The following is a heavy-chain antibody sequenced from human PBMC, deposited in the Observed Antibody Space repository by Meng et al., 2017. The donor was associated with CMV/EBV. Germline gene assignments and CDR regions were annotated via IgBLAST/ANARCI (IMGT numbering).Heavy chain of an antibody. Sequence: SGLTFRDAWMSWVRQAPGKGLGWVGRIKTKTRGEATDYAAPVKGRFNISRDDSKTTVYLQMNSLKIEDTAVYFCAADSIFGSGSFGPWGQGTLVTVSS. CDR1: GLTFRDAW. J-gene: IGHJ5*02. CDR3: AADSIFGSGSFGP. CDR2: IKTKTRGEAT. V-gene: IGHV3-15*01. D-gene: IGHD3-10*01.